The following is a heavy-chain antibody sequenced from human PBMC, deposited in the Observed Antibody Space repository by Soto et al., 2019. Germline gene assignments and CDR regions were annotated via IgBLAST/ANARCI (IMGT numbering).Heavy chain of an antibody. CDR1: GFTFSSYA. Sequence: GGSLRLSCAASGFTFSSYAMHWVRQAPGKGLEWVAVISYDGSNKYYADSVKGRFTISRDNSKNTLYLQMKSLRAEDTAVYYCARQYESSGYYNAPDAFDIWGQGKMVPVSS. CDR2: ISYDGSNK. V-gene: IGHV3-30-3*01. J-gene: IGHJ3*02. CDR3: ARQYESSGYYNAPDAFDI. D-gene: IGHD3-22*01.